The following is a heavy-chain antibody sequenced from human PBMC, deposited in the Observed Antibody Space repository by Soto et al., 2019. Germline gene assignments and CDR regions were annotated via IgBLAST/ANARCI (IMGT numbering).Heavy chain of an antibody. J-gene: IGHJ6*02. CDR2: IYYSGST. V-gene: IGHV4-30-4*01. Sequence: SETLSLTCTVSGGSISSGDYYWSWIRQPPGKGLEWIGYIYYSGSTYYNPSLKSRVTISVDTSKNQFSLKLSSVTAADTAVYYCARHSRAVSYYGMDVWGQGTTVTVSS. D-gene: IGHD4-4*01. CDR3: ARHSRAVSYYGMDV. CDR1: GGSISSGDYY.